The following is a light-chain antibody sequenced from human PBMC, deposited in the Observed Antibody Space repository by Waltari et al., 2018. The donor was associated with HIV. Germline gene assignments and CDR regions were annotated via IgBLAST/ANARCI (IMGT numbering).Light chain of an antibody. CDR2: VAS. Sequence: DIQMTTSPSSLSASIGDTVTIPRRASQSISQYLNWYQETPGNAPKLLIYVASSLQIGVPARFSGSGSGTDFTLTISNLQPEDFATYFCQQSYSTPLTFGAGTKVEIK. J-gene: IGKJ4*01. CDR1: QSISQY. V-gene: IGKV1-39*01. CDR3: QQSYSTPLT.